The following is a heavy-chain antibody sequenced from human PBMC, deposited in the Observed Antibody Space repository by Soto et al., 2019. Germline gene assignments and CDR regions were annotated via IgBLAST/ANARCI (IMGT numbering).Heavy chain of an antibody. Sequence: PGGSLRLSCAASGFTFSSYGMHWVRQAPGKGLEWVAVISYDGSNKYYADPVKGRFTISRDNSKNTLYLQMNSLRAEDTAVYYCAKENGRDYYYYYGMDFWGQGTTVTVSS. D-gene: IGHD1-26*01. CDR2: ISYDGSNK. CDR1: GFTFSSYG. J-gene: IGHJ6*02. CDR3: AKENGRDYYYYYGMDF. V-gene: IGHV3-30*18.